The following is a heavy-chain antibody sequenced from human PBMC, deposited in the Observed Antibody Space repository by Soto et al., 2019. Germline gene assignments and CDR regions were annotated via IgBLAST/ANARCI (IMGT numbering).Heavy chain of an antibody. Sequence: QVQLQESGPGLVKPSETLSLTCTVSGGSISSYYWSWIRQPPGKGLEWIGYIYYSGSTNYNPSLNSRVTLSVDTSKNQFSLKLSSVTAGDTAVYYCARDIGVRATTSYYYYGMDVWGQGTTVTVSS. V-gene: IGHV4-59*01. CDR2: IYYSGST. D-gene: IGHD4-17*01. CDR3: ARDIGVRATTSYYYYGMDV. CDR1: GGSISSYY. J-gene: IGHJ6*02.